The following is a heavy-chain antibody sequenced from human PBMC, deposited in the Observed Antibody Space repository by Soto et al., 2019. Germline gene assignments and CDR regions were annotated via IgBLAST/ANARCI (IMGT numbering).Heavy chain of an antibody. Sequence: SETLSLTCPVSGTSISSYYWSWIRQPPGKGLELIADIHYSGSTNYNPSLASRVTLSVDTSKNQFSLKLISVTAADTAVYYCARESDGGSQDLSFDYWGQGTLVTVS. CDR1: GTSISSYY. CDR3: ARESDGGSQDLSFDY. D-gene: IGHD2-15*01. CDR2: IHYSGST. J-gene: IGHJ4*02. V-gene: IGHV4-59*01.